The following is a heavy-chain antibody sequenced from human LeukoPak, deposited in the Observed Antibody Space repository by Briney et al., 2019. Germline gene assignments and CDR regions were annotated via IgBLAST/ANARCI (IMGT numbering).Heavy chain of an antibody. V-gene: IGHV4-4*07. CDR3: ARDLSGSLYFDY. CDR1: GASISPYY. CDR2: LYPSGSS. J-gene: IGHJ4*02. D-gene: IGHD3-10*01. Sequence: QPSGTLSLTCSVSGASISPYYWTWIRQPAGKGLEWIGRLYPSGSSDYNPSLKSRVSISVGTSNNQFSLRVTSVTAADTAIYYCARDLSGSLYFDYWGQGILVTVSA.